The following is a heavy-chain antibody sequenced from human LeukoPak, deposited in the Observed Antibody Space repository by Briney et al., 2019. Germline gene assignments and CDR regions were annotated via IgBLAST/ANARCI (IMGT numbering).Heavy chain of an antibody. Sequence: EASVKVSCKASGYTSSNHAFHWVRQAPGQRLEWMGWINTGNGNTKYSQKFQDRITITRDTSASTAYMELRSLRSEDTAVYYCARDDSSGWYLFDYWGQGTLVTVSS. V-gene: IGHV1-3*04. CDR2: INTGNGNT. CDR3: ARDDSSGWYLFDY. J-gene: IGHJ4*02. D-gene: IGHD6-19*01. CDR1: GYTSSNHA.